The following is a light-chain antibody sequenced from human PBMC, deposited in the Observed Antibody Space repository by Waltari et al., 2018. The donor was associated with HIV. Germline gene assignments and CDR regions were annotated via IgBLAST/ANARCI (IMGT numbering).Light chain of an antibody. CDR2: KDS. V-gene: IGLV3-25*03. CDR3: QSADSRGTYLVI. CDR1: ALANQY. J-gene: IGLJ2*01. Sequence: SYELTQPPSVSVSPGQTARITCSGDALANQYAYWYQRNPGQAPVLVIYKDSERSSGIPGRFSGSSSVRTVTLTISGVQAEDEADYYCQSADSRGTYLVIFGGGTKLTVL.